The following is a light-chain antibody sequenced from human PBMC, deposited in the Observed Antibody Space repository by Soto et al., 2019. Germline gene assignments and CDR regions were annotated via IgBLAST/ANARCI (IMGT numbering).Light chain of an antibody. CDR1: QSISSW. V-gene: IGKV1-5*03. CDR2: KAS. J-gene: IGKJ1*01. CDR3: HQYNSYSQT. Sequence: DIQMTQSPSTLSASVGDRVTITCRASQSISSWLAWYQQKPGKAPKLLIYKASSLESGVPSRFSASGSGTEFTLTISSLQPDDFATYYCHQYNSYSQTFGQGTKVDIK.